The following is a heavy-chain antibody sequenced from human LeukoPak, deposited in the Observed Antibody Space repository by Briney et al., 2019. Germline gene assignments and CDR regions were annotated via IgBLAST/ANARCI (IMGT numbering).Heavy chain of an antibody. Sequence: SETLSLTCTVSGGSISSSNYYWGWIRQPPGKGLEWIGGISYSGSTYYNPSLKSRVTISVDRSKNQFSLKLSSVTAADTAVYYCARVPHSSSWDLYYYYYMDVWGKGTTVTVSS. V-gene: IGHV4-39*07. CDR3: ARVPHSSSWDLYYYYYMDV. J-gene: IGHJ6*03. CDR1: GGSISSSNYY. CDR2: ISYSGST. D-gene: IGHD6-13*01.